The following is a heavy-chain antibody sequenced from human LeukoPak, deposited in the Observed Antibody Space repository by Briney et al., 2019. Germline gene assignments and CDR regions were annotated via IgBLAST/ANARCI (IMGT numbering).Heavy chain of an antibody. CDR1: GXTXSSYA. J-gene: IGHJ6*03. D-gene: IGHD5-18*01. Sequence: VTXSCXAXGXTXSSYAISWVRQAPGQGLEGMGGIIPIFGTANYAQKFQGRVTITTDESTSTAYMELSSLRSEDTAVYYCARGPAMVLYYYYMDVWGKGTTVTVSS. CDR3: ARGPAMVLYYYYMDV. CDR2: IIPIFGTA. V-gene: IGHV1-69*05.